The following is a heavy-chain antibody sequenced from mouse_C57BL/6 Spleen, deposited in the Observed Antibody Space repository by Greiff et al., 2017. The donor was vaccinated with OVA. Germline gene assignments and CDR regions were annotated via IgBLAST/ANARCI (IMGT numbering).Heavy chain of an antibody. CDR1: GYTFTSYW. CDR2: IDPSDSYT. J-gene: IGHJ1*03. D-gene: IGHD1-1*01. CDR3: ARWYYGSSEDWYFDV. V-gene: IGHV1-69*01. Sequence: QVQLQQPGAELVKPGASVKLSCKASGYTFTSYWMHWVKQRPGQGLEWIGEIDPSDSYTNYNQKFKGKSTLTVDKSSSTAYMQLSSLTSEDSAVYYCARWYYGSSEDWYFDVWGTGTTVTVSS.